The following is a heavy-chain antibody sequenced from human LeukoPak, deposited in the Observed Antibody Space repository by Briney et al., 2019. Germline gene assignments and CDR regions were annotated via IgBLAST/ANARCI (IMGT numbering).Heavy chain of an antibody. Sequence: GGSLRLSCAASGFTFSNSWMHWVRQAPGKGLVWVSRIRHDGGVTTYADSVKGRFTVSRDNAKDTLYLQMNSLRAEDTAVYYCVRDSSASYWGQGTLVTVSS. D-gene: IGHD3-22*01. J-gene: IGHJ4*02. CDR3: VRDSSASY. CDR2: IRHDGGVT. CDR1: GFTFSNSW. V-gene: IGHV3-74*03.